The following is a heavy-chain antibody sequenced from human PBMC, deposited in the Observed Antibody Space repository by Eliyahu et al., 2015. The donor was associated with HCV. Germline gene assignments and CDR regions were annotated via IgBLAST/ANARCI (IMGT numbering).Heavy chain of an antibody. D-gene: IGHD3-10*01. V-gene: IGHV1-3*01. CDR2: INAGNGNT. J-gene: IGHJ3*02. CDR1: GYTFTSYA. CDR3: ARILGARNLYYGSGSPNDAFDI. Sequence: QVQLVQSGAEVKKPGASVKVSCKASGYTFTSYAMHWVRQAPGQRLEWMGWINAGNGNTKYSQKFQGRVTITRDTSASTAYMELSSLRSEDTAVYYCARILGARNLYYGSGSPNDAFDIWGQGTMVTVSS.